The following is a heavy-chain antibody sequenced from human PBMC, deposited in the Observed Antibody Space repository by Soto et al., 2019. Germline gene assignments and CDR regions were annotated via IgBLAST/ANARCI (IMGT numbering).Heavy chain of an antibody. Sequence: ASVKVSCKASGYTFTGDGISWVRQAPGQGLEWMGWISAYNGNTNYAQKLQGRVTMTTDTSTSTAYMELRSLRSDDTAVYYCARERYYDFWSGYSINYYYYYMDVWGKGTTVTVSS. J-gene: IGHJ6*03. CDR3: ARERYYDFWSGYSINYYYYYMDV. CDR2: ISAYNGNT. CDR1: GYTFTGDG. D-gene: IGHD3-3*01. V-gene: IGHV1-18*01.